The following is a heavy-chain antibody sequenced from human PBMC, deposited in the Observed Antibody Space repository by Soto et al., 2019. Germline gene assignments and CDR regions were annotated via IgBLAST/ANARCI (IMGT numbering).Heavy chain of an antibody. J-gene: IGHJ6*02. CDR2: IYYSGST. V-gene: IGHV4-30-4*01. D-gene: IGHD6-13*01. CDR1: GGSISSGDYY. CDR3: AREAAAGNIGYYYYGMDV. Sequence: SETLSLTCTVSGGSISSGDYYWSWIRQPPGKGLEWIGYIYYSGSTYNPSLKSRVTISVDTSKNQFSLKLSSVTAADTAVYYCAREAAAGNIGYYYYGMDVWGQGTTVTVSS.